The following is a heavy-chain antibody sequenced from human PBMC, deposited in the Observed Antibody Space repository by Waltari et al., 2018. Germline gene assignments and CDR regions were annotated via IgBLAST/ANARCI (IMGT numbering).Heavy chain of an antibody. CDR2: IRTEAEGGTT. CDR3: TIDHWSPPDVGY. V-gene: IGHV3-15*05. J-gene: IGHJ4*02. CDR1: GFTFSNVW. Sequence: EEHLVESGGGLVEPGGSLRLSCAASGFTFSNVWMSWVRQAPGKGLGWVGRIRTEAEGGTTQYAAPLKDRFSISRRDSENMLFLQMADLKTDDTAVYYCTIDHWSPPDVGYWGQGTPVTVSS. D-gene: IGHD3-3*01.